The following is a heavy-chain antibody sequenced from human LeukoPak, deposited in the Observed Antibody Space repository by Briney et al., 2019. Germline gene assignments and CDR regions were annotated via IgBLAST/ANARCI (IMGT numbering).Heavy chain of an antibody. CDR2: INHSRST. V-gene: IGHV4-34*01. J-gene: IGHJ4*02. CDR1: GGSFSGYY. D-gene: IGHD6-13*01. CDR3: ARREAFIAAAGTLYYFDY. Sequence: KPSETLSLTCAVYGGSFSGYYWSWIRQPPGKGLEWIGEINHSRSTNYNPSLKSRVTISVDTSKNQFSLKLSSVTAADTAVYYCARREAFIAAAGTLYYFDYWGQGTLVTVSS.